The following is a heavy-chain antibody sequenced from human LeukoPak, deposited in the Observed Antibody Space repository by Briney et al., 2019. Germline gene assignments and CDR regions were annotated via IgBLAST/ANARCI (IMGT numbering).Heavy chain of an antibody. D-gene: IGHD5/OR15-5a*01. CDR2: IIPIFGTA. Sequence: SVKVSCKASGGTFSSYAISGVRQATGQWLELMGGIIPIFGTANYAQKFQGRVTITADESTSTAYMELSSLRSEDTAVYYCARERSTDAPFDYWGQGILVTVSS. CDR1: GGTFSSYA. V-gene: IGHV1-69*13. J-gene: IGHJ4*02. CDR3: ARERSTDAPFDY.